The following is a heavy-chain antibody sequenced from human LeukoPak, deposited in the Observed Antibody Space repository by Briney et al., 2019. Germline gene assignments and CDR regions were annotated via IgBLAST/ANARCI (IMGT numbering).Heavy chain of an antibody. V-gene: IGHV4-39*01. J-gene: IGHJ5*02. Sequence: SETLSLTCTVSGGSISSSGYYWGWIRQPPGNGLEWIGSIYYSGNTYYNPSLKSRVTMSVDTSKNQFSLKLSSVTAADTAVYYCAAVTTSFDPWGQGTLVTVSS. CDR2: IYYSGNT. CDR3: AAVTTSFDP. D-gene: IGHD4-11*01. CDR1: GGSISSSGYY.